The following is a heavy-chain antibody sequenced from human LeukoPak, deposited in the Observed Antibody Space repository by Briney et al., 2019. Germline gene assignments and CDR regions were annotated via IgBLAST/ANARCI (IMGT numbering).Heavy chain of an antibody. CDR1: GFTFRSYA. J-gene: IGHJ1*01. V-gene: IGHV3-30-3*01. Sequence: PGGSLRLSCAASGFTFRSYAMHWVCQAPGKGLEWVAVISYDGSNKYYADSVKGRFTISRDNSKNTVYLQMNSLRAEDTAVYNCAKGNDFWSGYLKAEYFQHWGQGTLVTVSS. CDR2: ISYDGSNK. CDR3: AKGNDFWSGYLKAEYFQH. D-gene: IGHD3-3*01.